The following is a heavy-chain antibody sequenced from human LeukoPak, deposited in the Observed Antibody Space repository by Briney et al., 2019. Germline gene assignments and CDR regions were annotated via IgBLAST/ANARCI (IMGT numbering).Heavy chain of an antibody. D-gene: IGHD3-10*01. V-gene: IGHV3-7*04. J-gene: IGHJ4*02. CDR3: ARDESS. CDR1: GFTFSTSW. CDR2: IKDDGSET. Sequence: GRSLRLSCAASGFTFSTSWMSWVRQAPGKGLEWVANIKDDGSETNYVDSVKGRFTISRDNAENSVYLQMNSLSVEDTAVYYCARDESSWGQGTLVTVSS.